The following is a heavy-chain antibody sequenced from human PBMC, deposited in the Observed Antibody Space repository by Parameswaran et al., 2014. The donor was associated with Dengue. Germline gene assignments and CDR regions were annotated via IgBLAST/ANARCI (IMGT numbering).Heavy chain of an antibody. CDR2: IWYDGSNK. D-gene: IGHD3-3*01. CDR3: ARDYDFWSGYPSYYFDY. J-gene: IGHJ4*02. Sequence: WIRQPPGKGLEWVAVIWYDGSNKYYADSVKGRFTISRDNSKNTLYLQMNSLRAEDTAVYYCARDYDFWSGYPSYYFDYWGQGTLVHRLL. V-gene: IGHV3-33*01.